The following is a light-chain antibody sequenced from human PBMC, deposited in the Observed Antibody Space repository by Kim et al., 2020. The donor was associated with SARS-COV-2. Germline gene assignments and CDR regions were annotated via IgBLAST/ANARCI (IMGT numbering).Light chain of an antibody. CDR2: GAS. J-gene: IGKJ2*01. CDR3: QQYNNWPPFT. Sequence: EIVMTQSPATLSVPPGERATLSCRASQSVRNNLAWYQQTPGQAPRLLIYGASTRATGIPARFSGSGSGTEFTLIISSLQSEDFAVYYCQQYNNWPPFTFGQGTKLEI. V-gene: IGKV3-15*01. CDR1: QSVRNN.